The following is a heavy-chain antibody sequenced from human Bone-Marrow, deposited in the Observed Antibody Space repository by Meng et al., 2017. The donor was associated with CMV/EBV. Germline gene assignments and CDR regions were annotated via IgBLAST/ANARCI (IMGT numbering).Heavy chain of an antibody. J-gene: IGHJ4*02. CDR3: AKKGKPAALFDY. D-gene: IGHD2-2*01. Sequence: GESLKISCAASGFTFDDYGMSWVRQAPGKGLEWVSGINWNGGSTYYADSVKGRFTISRDNSKNTLYLQMNSLRAEDTAVYYCAKKGKPAALFDYWGQGTLVTVSS. V-gene: IGHV3-23*01. CDR2: INWNGGST. CDR1: GFTFDDYG.